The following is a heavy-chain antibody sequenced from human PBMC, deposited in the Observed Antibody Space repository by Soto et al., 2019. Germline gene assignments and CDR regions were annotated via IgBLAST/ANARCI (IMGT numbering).Heavy chain of an antibody. CDR1: GGSFSGYC. Sequence: QVQLQQWGAGLLKPSETLSLTCAVYGGSFSGYCWSWIRQPPGKGLEWIGEINHSGSTNYNPSLKSRVTISVDTSKNQFSLKLSSVTAADTAVYYCARGPRYGVLQCFDYWGQGTLVTVSS. D-gene: IGHD1-1*01. V-gene: IGHV4-34*01. CDR3: ARGPRYGVLQCFDY. CDR2: INHSGST. J-gene: IGHJ4*02.